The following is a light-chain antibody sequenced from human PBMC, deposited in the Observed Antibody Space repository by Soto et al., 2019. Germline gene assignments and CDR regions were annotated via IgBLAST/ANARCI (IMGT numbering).Light chain of an antibody. V-gene: IGKV3-15*01. Sequence: DIVMTQSPATLSVSPGERATLSCRASQSVSSNLAWYQQKPGQAPRLLIYGASTRANGIPARFSGSGSGTEFTLTISSLQSEDFSVYYCQQYNNWPPRTFGQGTRVEIK. CDR2: GAS. CDR3: QQYNNWPPRT. CDR1: QSVSSN. J-gene: IGKJ5*01.